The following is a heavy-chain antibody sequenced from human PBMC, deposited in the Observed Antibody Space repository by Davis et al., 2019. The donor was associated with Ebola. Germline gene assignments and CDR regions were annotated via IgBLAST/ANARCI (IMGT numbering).Heavy chain of an antibody. CDR3: ARDRTAAKYDY. V-gene: IGHV4-61*08. J-gene: IGHJ4*02. D-gene: IGHD1-14*01. CDR2: IYYSGST. Sequence: SETLSLTCTVSGGSISSGGYYWSWIRQHPGKGLEWIGYIYYSGSTNYNPSLKSRVTISIDTSNNQFSLKVNSVTAADTAVYYCARDRTAAKYDYWGQGTPVTVSS. CDR1: GGSISSGGYY.